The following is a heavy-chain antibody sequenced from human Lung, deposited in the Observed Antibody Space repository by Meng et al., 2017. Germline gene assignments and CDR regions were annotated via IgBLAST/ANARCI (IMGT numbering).Heavy chain of an antibody. D-gene: IGHD4-11*01. CDR1: GGSFSDYY. J-gene: IGHJ4*02. V-gene: IGHV4-34*01. Sequence: QVQRQQVCAGLLKPSETLSLTCVVAGGSFSDYYWSWIRQPPGKGLEWIGEINHSGSTNYNPSLESRATISVDTSQNNLSLKLSSVTAADSAVYYCARGPTTMAHDFDYWGQGTLVTVSS. CDR2: INHSGST. CDR3: ARGPTTMAHDFDY.